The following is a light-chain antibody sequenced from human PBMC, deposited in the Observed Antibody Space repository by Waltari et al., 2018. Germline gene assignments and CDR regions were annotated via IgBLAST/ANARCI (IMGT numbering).Light chain of an antibody. CDR1: QSVSSG. Sequence: DIQMTQSPSTFSASVGDRVTITCRASQSVSSGLAWYQQKPGKAPKLLIYKASTLETGVPSRFSGSGSGTEFTLTISSLQPDDFATYYCQQYNGYSPMYTFGQGTKLEI. CDR3: QQYNGYSPMYT. V-gene: IGKV1-5*03. CDR2: KAS. J-gene: IGKJ2*01.